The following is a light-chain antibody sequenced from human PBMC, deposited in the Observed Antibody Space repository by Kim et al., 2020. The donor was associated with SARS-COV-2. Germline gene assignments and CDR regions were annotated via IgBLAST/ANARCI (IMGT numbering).Light chain of an antibody. CDR1: QSVSIQ. V-gene: IGKV3-11*01. J-gene: IGKJ1*01. CDR3: QQRYSWPVT. Sequence: LCPRERASLSCRARQSVSIQLAWYPQPPGQAPRLLLYDVSHRATGIPDRFSGSGSGTDFTLTISSLEPEDFALYYCQQRYSWPVTFGQGTKVDIK. CDR2: DVS.